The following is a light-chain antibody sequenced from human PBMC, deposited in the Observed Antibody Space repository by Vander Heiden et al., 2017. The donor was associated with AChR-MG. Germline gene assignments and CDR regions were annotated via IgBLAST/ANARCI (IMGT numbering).Light chain of an antibody. CDR1: SSNIGDNY. CDR3: AAWDDSLSGVI. CDR2: SDD. V-gene: IGLV1-47*02. Sequence: QSVLTQPPSTSGTPGQRVSIPCSGSSSNIGDNYVFWYQQFSGTAPKLLIYSDDQRPSGVPDRFSGSKSGTSASLAISGLRSEDEADYYCAAWDDSLSGVIFGGGTNLTVL. J-gene: IGLJ2*01.